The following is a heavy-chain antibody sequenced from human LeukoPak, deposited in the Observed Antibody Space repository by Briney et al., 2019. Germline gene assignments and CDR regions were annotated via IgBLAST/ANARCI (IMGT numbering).Heavy chain of an antibody. Sequence: SGGSLRLSCAASGFIFSDYGIHWVRQAPGEGLEWVAVVSSGGTVTYYGDSVKGRFTISRDNAKNSLYLQMNSLRAEDTAVYYCARTYYDFWSGPWFDPWGQGTLVTVSS. CDR2: VSSGGTVT. CDR1: GFIFSDYG. J-gene: IGHJ5*02. V-gene: IGHV3-30*03. D-gene: IGHD3-3*01. CDR3: ARTYYDFWSGPWFDP.